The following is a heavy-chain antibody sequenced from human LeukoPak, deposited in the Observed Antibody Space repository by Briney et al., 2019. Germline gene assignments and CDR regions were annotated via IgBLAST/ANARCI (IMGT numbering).Heavy chain of an antibody. V-gene: IGHV1-69*13. Sequence: SVKVSCKASGGTFSSYAISWVRQAPGQGLEWMGGIIPIFGTANYAQKFQGRVTITADESKSTAYMELSRLRSEDTAVYYCARVVTGYYYYMDVWGKGTTVTVSS. CDR2: IIPIFGTA. D-gene: IGHD5-18*01. CDR3: ARVVTGYYYYMDV. J-gene: IGHJ6*03. CDR1: GGTFSSYA.